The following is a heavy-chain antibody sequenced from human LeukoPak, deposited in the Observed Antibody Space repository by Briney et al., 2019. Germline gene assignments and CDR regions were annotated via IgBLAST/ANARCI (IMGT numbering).Heavy chain of an antibody. V-gene: IGHV4-59*01. CDR3: ARERGSGSDAFDI. Sequence: SETLSLTCTVSGGSISSYYWSWIRQPPGKGLEWIAYIYSSGSTNYSPSLKSRVTISLDTSKNQFSLRLSSVTAADTAVYYCARERGSGSDAFDIWGQGTMVTVSS. CDR1: GGSISSYY. D-gene: IGHD3-10*01. CDR2: IYSSGST. J-gene: IGHJ3*02.